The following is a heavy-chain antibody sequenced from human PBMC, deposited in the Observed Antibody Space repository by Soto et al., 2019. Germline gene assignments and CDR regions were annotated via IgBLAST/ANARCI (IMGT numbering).Heavy chain of an antibody. CDR3: AIQDCTNDVCLEAAVTVGGALEY. CDR1: GFSIRKYW. V-gene: IGHV3-74*01. D-gene: IGHD2-8*01. Sequence: EVQLVESGGGLVQPGEALRLACAASGFSIRKYWMHWVRQAPGKGPVWVSYISGDGTTTDYAGSVKGRFTISIDNAKNTLFLQMDSLRVEDTAIYFCAIQDCTNDVCLEAAVTVGGALEYWGRGAQVTVSS. CDR2: ISGDGTTT. J-gene: IGHJ4*02.